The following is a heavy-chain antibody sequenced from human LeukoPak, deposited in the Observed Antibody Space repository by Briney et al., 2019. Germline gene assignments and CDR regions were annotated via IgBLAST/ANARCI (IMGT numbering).Heavy chain of an antibody. Sequence: TGGSLRLSCAPSGFTFSRYAMHWVRQAPGKGLEWVAVILYDGKTKYNADSVKGRFTISRDTSKDTLYLQMNSLRVEDTAVYYCAKSWRGYGDYHAFDIRGQGTSVTVSS. J-gene: IGHJ3*02. V-gene: IGHV3-30*18. CDR2: ILYDGKTK. D-gene: IGHD4-17*01. CDR3: AKSWRGYGDYHAFDI. CDR1: GFTFSRYA.